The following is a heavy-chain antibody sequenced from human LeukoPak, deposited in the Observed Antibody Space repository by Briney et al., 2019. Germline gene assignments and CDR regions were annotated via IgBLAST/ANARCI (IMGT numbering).Heavy chain of an antibody. Sequence: ASVKVSCKASGYTFTSYYMHWVRQAPGQGLEWMGIINPSGGSTSYAQKFQGRVTMTRDMSTSTVYMELSSLRSEDTGVYYCARAPRYYDSSGYTPTFDYWGQGTLVTVSS. J-gene: IGHJ4*02. D-gene: IGHD3-22*01. CDR1: GYTFTSYY. CDR3: ARAPRYYDSSGYTPTFDY. CDR2: INPSGGST. V-gene: IGHV1-46*03.